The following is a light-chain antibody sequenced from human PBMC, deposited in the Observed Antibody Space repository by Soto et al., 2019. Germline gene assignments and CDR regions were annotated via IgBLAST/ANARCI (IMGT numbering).Light chain of an antibody. V-gene: IGLV2-14*01. CDR2: EVS. CDR1: SSDVGGYNY. J-gene: IGLJ2*01. CDR3: SSYTSSSTVV. Sequence: QSALTQPASVSGSPGQSITISCTGTSSDVGGYNYGSWYQQHPGKAPKLMIYEVSNRPSGVSNRFSGSKSGNTASLTISGLQAEDDADYYCSSYTSSSTVVFGAGTMVTVL.